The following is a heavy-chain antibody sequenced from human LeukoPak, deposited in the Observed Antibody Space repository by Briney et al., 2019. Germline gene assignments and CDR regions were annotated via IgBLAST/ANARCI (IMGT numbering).Heavy chain of an antibody. J-gene: IGHJ4*02. Sequence: PGGSLRLSCAASGFIFSSYAMSWVRQAPGKGLEWVSAISGSGGSTYCADSVKGRFTISRDNSKNTLYLQMNSLRAEDTAVYYCAKDPGYGYYFDYWGQGTLVTVSS. CDR2: ISGSGGST. V-gene: IGHV3-23*01. CDR3: AKDPGYGYYFDY. CDR1: GFIFSSYA. D-gene: IGHD2-2*03.